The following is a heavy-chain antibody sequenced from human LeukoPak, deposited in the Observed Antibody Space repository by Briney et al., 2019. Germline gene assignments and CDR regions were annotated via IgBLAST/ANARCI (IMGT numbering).Heavy chain of an antibody. V-gene: IGHV1-46*01. CDR2: INPSGGAT. Sequence: ASVKVSCKASGYTFTSYYMHWVRQAPGQGREWMGIINPSGGATKYAQKFQGRVTMTRDTSTSTLYMELSSLRSEDTAVYYCARDLGITMIVNYFDYWGQGTLVTVSS. CDR1: GYTFTSYY. CDR3: ARDLGITMIVNYFDY. J-gene: IGHJ4*02. D-gene: IGHD3-22*01.